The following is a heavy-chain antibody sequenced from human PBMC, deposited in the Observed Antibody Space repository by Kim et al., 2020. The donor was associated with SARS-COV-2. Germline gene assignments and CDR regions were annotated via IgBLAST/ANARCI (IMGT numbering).Heavy chain of an antibody. Sequence: KGRFTISRDNSKNTLYLQMNSLRAEDTAVYYCAKDSLGYCSGGSCYSDYWGQGTLVTVSS. CDR3: AKDSLGYCSGGSCYSDY. D-gene: IGHD2-15*01. V-gene: IGHV3-23*01. J-gene: IGHJ4*02.